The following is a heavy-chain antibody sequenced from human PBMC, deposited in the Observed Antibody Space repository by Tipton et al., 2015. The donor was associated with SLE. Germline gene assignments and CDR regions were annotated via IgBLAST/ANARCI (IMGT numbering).Heavy chain of an antibody. D-gene: IGHD1-14*01. V-gene: IGHV4-59*11. CDR3: ATTTGRIFDP. Sequence: TLSLTCTVSGDSISRHYWSWIRQPPGKGLEWIGYSYYSGSTNYNPSLKSRVTISVDTSKNQFSLKLSSVTAADTAVYYCATTTGRIFDPWGQGTLVTVSS. CDR1: GDSISRHY. J-gene: IGHJ5*02. CDR2: SYYSGST.